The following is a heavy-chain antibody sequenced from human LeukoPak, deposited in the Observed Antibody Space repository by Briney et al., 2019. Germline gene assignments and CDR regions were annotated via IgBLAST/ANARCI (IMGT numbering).Heavy chain of an antibody. CDR3: ARHTRASQYYFDY. J-gene: IGHJ4*02. CDR2: ISDDACNI. CDR1: GFTFSSHS. Sequence: PGGSLRLSCAASGFTFSSHSMSWVRQAPGRGLEWLSFISDDACNIDYADSVRGRFTVSRDNAKNALYLQMNSLRAEDTAVYYCARHTRASQYYFDYWGQGTLVTVSS. D-gene: IGHD3-3*01. V-gene: IGHV3-48*01.